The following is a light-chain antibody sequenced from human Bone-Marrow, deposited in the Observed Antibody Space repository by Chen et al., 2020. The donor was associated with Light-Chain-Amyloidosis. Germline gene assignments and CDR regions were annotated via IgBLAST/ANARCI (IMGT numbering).Light chain of an antibody. Sequence: SYELTQPPSVSVSPGQTARITCSGDDLPTKYAYWYQQKPGQAPVLVIHRDTERPSGISERFSGSSSGTTATLDSSGVQAEDEADHHCQSADSSGTYEVIFGGGTKLTVL. CDR1: DLPTKY. J-gene: IGLJ2*01. CDR3: QSADSSGTYEVI. CDR2: RDT. V-gene: IGLV3-25*03.